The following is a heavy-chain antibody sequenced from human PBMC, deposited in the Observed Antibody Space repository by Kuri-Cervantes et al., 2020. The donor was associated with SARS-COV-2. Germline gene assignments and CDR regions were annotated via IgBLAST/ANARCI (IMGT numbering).Heavy chain of an antibody. D-gene: IGHD5-24*01. Sequence: ASVKVSCKASGGTFSSYAISWVRQAPGQGLEWVGWINTNTGNPTYAQGFTGRFVFSLDTSVSTAYLQISSLKAEDTAVYYCARERSGRMATIIRAFDIWGQGTMVTVSS. CDR3: ARERSGRMATIIRAFDI. V-gene: IGHV7-4-1*02. CDR1: GGTFSSYA. J-gene: IGHJ3*02. CDR2: INTNTGNP.